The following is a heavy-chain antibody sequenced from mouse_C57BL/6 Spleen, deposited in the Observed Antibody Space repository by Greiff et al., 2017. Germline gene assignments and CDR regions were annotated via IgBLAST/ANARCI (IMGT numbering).Heavy chain of an antibody. J-gene: IGHJ4*01. V-gene: IGHV1-64*01. CDR3: ARGNYYGSSPCAMDY. CDR2: IHPNSGST. D-gene: IGHD1-1*01. CDR1: GYTFTSYW. Sequence: QVQLQQPGAELVKPGASVKLSCKASGYTFTSYWMHWVKQRPGQGLEWIGMIHPNSGSTNYNEKFKSKATLTVDKSSSTAYMQLSSLTSEDSAVYYCARGNYYGSSPCAMDYWGQGTTVTVSS.